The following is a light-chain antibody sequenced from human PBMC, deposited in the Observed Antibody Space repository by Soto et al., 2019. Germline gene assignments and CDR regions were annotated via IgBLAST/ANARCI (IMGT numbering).Light chain of an antibody. J-gene: IGLJ3*02. CDR1: SSNSGAYFD. Sequence: QSVLTQPPSVSGAPGQRVTISCTGSSSNSGAYFDVHWYQQLPGTAPKLLIYGNTNRPSGVPDRFSGSKSGTSASLAITGLQAEDDADYYCQSYDTSLSGWVFGGGTKLTVL. V-gene: IGLV1-40*01. CDR3: QSYDTSLSGWV. CDR2: GNT.